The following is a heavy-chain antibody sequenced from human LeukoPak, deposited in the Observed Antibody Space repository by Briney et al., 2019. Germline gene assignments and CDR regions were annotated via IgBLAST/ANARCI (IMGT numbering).Heavy chain of an antibody. J-gene: IGHJ6*03. D-gene: IGHD6-19*01. V-gene: IGHV1-8*01. Sequence: ASVKVSCKASGYTFTSYDINWVRQATGQGLEWMGWMNPNSGNTGYAQKFQGRVTMTRNTSISTAYMELSSLRSEDTAVYYCARVVGSSGWYAYYYYMDVWGKGTTVTISS. CDR3: ARVVGSSGWYAYYYYMDV. CDR1: GYTFTSYD. CDR2: MNPNSGNT.